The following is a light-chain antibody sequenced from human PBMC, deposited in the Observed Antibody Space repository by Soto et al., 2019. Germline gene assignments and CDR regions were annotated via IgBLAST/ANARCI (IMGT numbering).Light chain of an antibody. Sequence: DIQMTQSPSTLSASVGDRVTVTCRASQTLGSWLAWYQQKPGKAPKLLIYDVSSLESGVPSRFSGSGSGTEFILTINYLQPGDFATYYCQYYGTFGQGTKVDIK. J-gene: IGKJ1*01. CDR3: QYYGT. V-gene: IGKV1-5*01. CDR2: DVS. CDR1: QTLGSW.